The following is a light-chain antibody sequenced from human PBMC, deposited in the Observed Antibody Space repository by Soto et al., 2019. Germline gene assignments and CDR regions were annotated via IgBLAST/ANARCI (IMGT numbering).Light chain of an antibody. CDR2: AAS. CDR1: QSVSSSS. CDR3: QHYGTSLFT. Sequence: EIVLTQSPATLSLSPGERATLSCRASQSVSSSSLAWYQQKPGQAPSLLIYAASSRAAGIPDRFSGSGSGTDFTLTISRLEPEDFAVYICQHYGTSLFTFGPGTKVDIK. J-gene: IGKJ3*01. V-gene: IGKV3-20*01.